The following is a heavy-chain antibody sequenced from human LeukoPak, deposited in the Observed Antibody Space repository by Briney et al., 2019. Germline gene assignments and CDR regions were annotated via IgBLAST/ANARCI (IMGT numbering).Heavy chain of an antibody. CDR2: IKLDGSEK. V-gene: IGHV3-7*03. J-gene: IGHJ4*02. CDR1: GFTFGKYW. CDR3: ARGDTAMVHRFDY. Sequence: GGSLRLSCVASGFTFGKYWMRWVRQAPGKGLEWVANIKLDGSEKNYVDSVEGRFTISRDNTKNSLYLQMNSLRAEDTAVYYCARGDTAMVHRFDYWGQGTLVTVSS. D-gene: IGHD5-18*01.